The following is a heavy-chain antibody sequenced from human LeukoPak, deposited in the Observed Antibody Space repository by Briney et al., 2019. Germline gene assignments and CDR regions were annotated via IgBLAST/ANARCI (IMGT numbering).Heavy chain of an antibody. Sequence: GGSLRLSCAASGFTFDDYGMSWVRQAPGKGLEWVSGINWNGGSTGYADSVKGRFTISRDNAQNSLYLQMNSLRAEDTAVYYCARPPRDSKYAIFDYWGQGTLVTVSS. CDR2: INWNGGST. V-gene: IGHV3-20*04. CDR3: ARPPRDSKYAIFDY. J-gene: IGHJ4*02. D-gene: IGHD2-8*01. CDR1: GFTFDDYG.